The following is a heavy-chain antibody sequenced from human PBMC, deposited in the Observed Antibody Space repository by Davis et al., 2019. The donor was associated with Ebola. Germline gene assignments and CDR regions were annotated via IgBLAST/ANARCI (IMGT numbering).Heavy chain of an antibody. Sequence: GESLKISCKGSGYSFTSYWIGWVRQMPGKGLEWMGIIYPGDSDTRYSPSFQGQVTISADKSISTAYLQWSSLKASDTAMYYCARHRVVATIKGYYYYGMDVWGQGTTVTVSS. CDR3: ARHRVVATIKGYYYYGMDV. CDR1: GYSFTSYW. J-gene: IGHJ6*02. CDR2: IYPGDSDT. V-gene: IGHV5-51*01. D-gene: IGHD5-12*01.